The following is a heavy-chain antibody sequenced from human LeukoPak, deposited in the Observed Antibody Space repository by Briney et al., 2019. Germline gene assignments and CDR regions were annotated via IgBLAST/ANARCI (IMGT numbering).Heavy chain of an antibody. CDR3: ARDLTWGVVGAISFDY. CDR1: GHTFTSYY. J-gene: IGHJ4*02. V-gene: IGHV1-46*01. D-gene: IGHD1-26*01. CDR2: INPSGGST. Sequence: GASVKVSCKASGHTFTSYYMHWVRQAPGQGLEWMGIINPSGGSTSYAQKFQGRVTMTRDMSTSTVYMELSSLRSEDTAVYYCARDLTWGVVGAISFDYWGQGTLVTVSS.